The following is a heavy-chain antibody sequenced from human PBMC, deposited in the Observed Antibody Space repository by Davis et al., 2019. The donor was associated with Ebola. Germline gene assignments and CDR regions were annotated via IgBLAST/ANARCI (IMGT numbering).Heavy chain of an antibody. J-gene: IGHJ4*02. CDR1: GFLFSSYA. CDR3: AKDLASYYGSEDFFDY. CDR2: ISASGGAT. Sequence: GESLKISCAASGFLFSSYAMSWVRQAPGRWLEWVSSISASGGATFYADSVKGRIVMSRNNSNATLYLRMNNLRAEDTGIYYCAKDLASYYGSEDFFDYWGQGIHVTVSS. D-gene: IGHD3-10*01. V-gene: IGHV3-23*01.